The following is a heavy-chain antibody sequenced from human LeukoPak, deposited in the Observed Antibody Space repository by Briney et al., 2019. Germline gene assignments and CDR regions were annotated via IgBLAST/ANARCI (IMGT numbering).Heavy chain of an antibody. CDR1: GFTFNTYC. Sequence: PGGSLRLSCAASGFTFNTYCMSWVRQAPGKGPEWVAIIKQDGGEKFYVDSVKCRFTISRDNAKNSLFLHMNSLRAEDTAVYYCARDTNYRDNGGSYYVDGFEYWGQGTLVTVSS. CDR2: IKQDGGEK. D-gene: IGHD3-22*01. CDR3: ARDTNYRDNGGSYYVDGFEY. J-gene: IGHJ4*02. V-gene: IGHV3-7*03.